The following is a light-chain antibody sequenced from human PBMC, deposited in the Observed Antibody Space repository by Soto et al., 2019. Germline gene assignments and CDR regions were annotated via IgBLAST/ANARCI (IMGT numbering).Light chain of an antibody. CDR1: QSVSSY. V-gene: IGKV3-20*01. CDR3: QQYGSSLFT. CDR2: GTS. Sequence: EIVLTQSPATLSLSPGERPPLSCRASQSVSSYLAWYQQKPCQAPRLLIYGTSIRASGVPERFSGGGSGTDFTLTITRLEPEDFAVYYCQQYGSSLFTFGPGTTVDI. J-gene: IGKJ3*01.